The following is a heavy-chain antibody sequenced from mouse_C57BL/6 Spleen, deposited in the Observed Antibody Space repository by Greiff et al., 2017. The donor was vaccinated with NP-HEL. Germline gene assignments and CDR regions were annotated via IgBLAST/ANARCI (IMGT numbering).Heavy chain of an antibody. Sequence: VKLMESGAELVRPGASVTLSCKASGYTFTDYEMHWVKQTPVHGLEWIGAIDPETGGTAYNQKFKGKAILTADKSSSTAYMELRSLTSEDSAVYYCYITGAYWGQGTLVTVSA. CDR2: IDPETGGT. V-gene: IGHV1-15*01. J-gene: IGHJ3*01. D-gene: IGHD1-1*01. CDR1: GYTFTDYE. CDR3: YITGAY.